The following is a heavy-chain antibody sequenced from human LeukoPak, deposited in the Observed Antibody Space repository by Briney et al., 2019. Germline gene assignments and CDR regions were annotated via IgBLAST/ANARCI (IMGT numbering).Heavy chain of an antibody. CDR2: ISYDGSNK. D-gene: IGHD3-16*01. CDR3: AKTLWGPRSCPDY. Sequence: GRSLSLSCAASGFTFSSYGIHWVRQAPGKGLEWVAVISYDGSNKYYADSVKGRFTISRDNSKNTLYLQMNSLRAEDTAVYYCAKTLWGPRSCPDYWGQGTLVTVSS. J-gene: IGHJ4*02. V-gene: IGHV3-30*18. CDR1: GFTFSSYG.